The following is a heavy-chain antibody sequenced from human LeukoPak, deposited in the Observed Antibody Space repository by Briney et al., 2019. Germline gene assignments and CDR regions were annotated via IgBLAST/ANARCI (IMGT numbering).Heavy chain of an antibody. CDR3: ARAYCGGDRYSGWYFDL. J-gene: IGHJ2*01. CDR2: IGTAGDT. Sequence: PGGSLRLSCAASGFTFRSYDMHWVRQATGKGLEWVSAIGTAGDTYYPGSVKGRFTISRENAKNSLYLQMNSLKAGDTAVYYCARAYCGGDRYSGWYFDLWGRGTLVTVSS. D-gene: IGHD2-21*02. V-gene: IGHV3-13*01. CDR1: GFTFRSYD.